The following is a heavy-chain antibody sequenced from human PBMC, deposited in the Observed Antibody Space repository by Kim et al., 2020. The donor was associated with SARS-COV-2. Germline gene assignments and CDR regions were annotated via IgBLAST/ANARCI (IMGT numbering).Heavy chain of an antibody. J-gene: IGHJ4*02. D-gene: IGHD3-22*01. Sequence: GGSLRLSCAASGFTFSSYGMHWVRQAPGRGLEWVAVISYDGSNKYYADSVKGRFTISRDNSKNTLYLQMNSLRAEDTAVYYCARDRGTMIVVAILSWGQGTLVTVSS. CDR3: ARDRGTMIVVAILS. CDR2: ISYDGSNK. V-gene: IGHV3-33*05. CDR1: GFTFSSYG.